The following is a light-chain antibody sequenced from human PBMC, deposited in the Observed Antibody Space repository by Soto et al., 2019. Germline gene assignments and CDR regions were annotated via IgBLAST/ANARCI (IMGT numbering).Light chain of an antibody. CDR2: SAS. Sequence: DIQMTQSPSSLSASVGDRVTITCRASQDIERWLAWYKQKPGEAPKVLIYSASSLQSGVPSRFNGSVSGTDFSLTISSLQPEDFATSYCIYYKIFPLTFGGGKTVDIK. V-gene: IGKV1-12*01. CDR1: QDIERW. J-gene: IGKJ4*01. CDR3: IYYKIFPLT.